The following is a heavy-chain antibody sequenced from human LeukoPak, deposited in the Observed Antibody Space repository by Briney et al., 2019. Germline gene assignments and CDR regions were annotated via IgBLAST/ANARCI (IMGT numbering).Heavy chain of an antibody. Sequence: GGSLRLSCAASGFIFSQYSMNWVRQAPGKGLEWVSHIRSSSETFYADSVKGRFTISRDNARNSLYLQMNNLRGEDTAIYYCARDAGNSGYGCDLWGREPWLPSPQ. V-gene: IGHV3-48*01. D-gene: IGHD5-12*01. J-gene: IGHJ5*02. CDR2: IRSSSET. CDR1: GFIFSQYS. CDR3: ARDAGNSGYGCDL.